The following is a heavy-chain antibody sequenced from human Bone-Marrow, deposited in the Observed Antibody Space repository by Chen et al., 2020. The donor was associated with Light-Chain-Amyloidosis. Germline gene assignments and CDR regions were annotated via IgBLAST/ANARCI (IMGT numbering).Heavy chain of an antibody. CDR3: AKDISYDDILPGYPADAFDI. CDR1: GVAFSSYA. CDR2: ISGSGGSR. V-gene: IGHV3-23*04. Sequence: EVQLVESGGGLLQRGGSLRLSCAASGVAFSSYAMSWVRPAPGKGLEWVSTISGSGGSRYYGDSVKGRLTISRENWKSALFRQGNGRRAEDTAVYYCAKDISYDDILPGYPADAFDIWGQGTMVTVSS. J-gene: IGHJ3*02. D-gene: IGHD3-9*01.